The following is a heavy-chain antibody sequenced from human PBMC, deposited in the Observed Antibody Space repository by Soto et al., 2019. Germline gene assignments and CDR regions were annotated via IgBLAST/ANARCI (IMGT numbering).Heavy chain of an antibody. J-gene: IGHJ6*02. D-gene: IGHD3-22*01. V-gene: IGHV1-69*12. Sequence: QVQLVQSGAEAKKPGSSVKVSCKASGGTFSSYAISWVRQAPGQGLEWMGGIIPMFGTADYAQKFQGRVTITADESTSTAYMELSSLRSEDTAVYYCASHYYDSSGYNYYCGMDVWGQGTTVTVSS. CDR3: ASHYYDSSGYNYYCGMDV. CDR2: IIPMFGTA. CDR1: GGTFSSYA.